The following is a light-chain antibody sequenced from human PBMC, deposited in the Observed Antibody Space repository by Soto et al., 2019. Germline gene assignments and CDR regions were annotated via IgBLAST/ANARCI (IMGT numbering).Light chain of an antibody. CDR1: QSISSSY. Sequence: EVVLTQSPATLSLSPGXGATLSCRVSQSISSSYLSWYQQRPGQAPRLLIYGASTRATGIPARFSGSGRGSGTDFTLTISSLQPEDFAVYYCQHDYSLPITFGQGTRLALK. J-gene: IGKJ5*01. V-gene: IGKV3D-7*01. CDR3: QHDYSLPIT. CDR2: GAS.